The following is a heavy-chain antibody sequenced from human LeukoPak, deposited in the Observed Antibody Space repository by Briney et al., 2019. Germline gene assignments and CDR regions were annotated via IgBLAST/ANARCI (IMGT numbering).Heavy chain of an antibody. D-gene: IGHD3-16*01. J-gene: IGHJ4*02. CDR1: GFTFSSYG. Sequence: PGGSLRLSCVTSGFTFSSYGMHWVRQVPGKGLEWVAVISYDAESNYHVDSVKGRFTISRDNSKNTLYLQMNSLRAEDTAVYYCAKEVRGGVKRGSYFDYWGQGTLVTVSS. V-gene: IGHV3-30*18. CDR3: AKEVRGGVKRGSYFDY. CDR2: ISYDAESN.